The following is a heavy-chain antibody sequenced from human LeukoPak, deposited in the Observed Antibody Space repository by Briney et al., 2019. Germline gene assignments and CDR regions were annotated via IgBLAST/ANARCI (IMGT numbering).Heavy chain of an antibody. V-gene: IGHV1-58*02. J-gene: IGHJ6*02. CDR3: AAAPLYSSSWYSLRYYGMDV. D-gene: IGHD6-13*01. CDR2: IVVGSGNT. Sequence: SVKVSCKASGFTFTSSATQWVRQARGQRLEWIGWIVVGSGNTNYAQKFQERVTITRDMSTSTAYMELSSLRSEDTAVYYCAAAPLYSSSWYSLRYYGMDVWGQGTTVTVSS. CDR1: GFTFTSSA.